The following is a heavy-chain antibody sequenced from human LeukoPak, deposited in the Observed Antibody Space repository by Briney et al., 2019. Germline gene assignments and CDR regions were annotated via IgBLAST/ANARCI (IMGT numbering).Heavy chain of an antibody. Sequence: GGSLRLSCAASGFTFSNYWMYWVRQVPGEGLVWVSRISSEGSVTNYADSVKGRFTISRDNSKNTLYLQMNTLRGEDTAVYYCARDESDSSGYPDYWGQGTLVTVSS. CDR3: ARDESDSSGYPDY. J-gene: IGHJ4*02. D-gene: IGHD3-22*01. CDR1: GFTFSNYW. V-gene: IGHV3-74*01. CDR2: ISSEGSVT.